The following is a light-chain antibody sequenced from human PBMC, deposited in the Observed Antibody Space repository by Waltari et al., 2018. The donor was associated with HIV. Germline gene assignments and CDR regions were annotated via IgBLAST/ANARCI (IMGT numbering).Light chain of an antibody. CDR1: SSDVGGYDS. Sequence: QSALTQPRSVSGSPGQSVTISCTGTSSDVGGYDSVSWYLQHPGKVPKLIIYEVIKRPSGCPDRVSGSKSGNTASLTISGLQTEDEADYFCCSYAGTYTYVLFGGGTKLTVL. V-gene: IGLV2-11*01. CDR3: CSYAGTYTYVL. CDR2: EVI. J-gene: IGLJ3*02.